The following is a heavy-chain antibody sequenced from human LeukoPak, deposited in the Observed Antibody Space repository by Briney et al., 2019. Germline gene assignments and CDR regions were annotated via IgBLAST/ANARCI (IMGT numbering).Heavy chain of an antibody. J-gene: IGHJ4*02. V-gene: IGHV4-59*08. Sequence: SETLSLTCTVSGGSISSYYWSWIRQPPGKGLEWMGYIYYSGSTNYNPSLKSRVTISVDTSKNQFSLKLSSVTAADTAVYYCARLDYGSGSYADYWGQGTLVTVSS. CDR3: ARLDYGSGSYADY. CDR2: IYYSGST. CDR1: GGSISSYY. D-gene: IGHD3-10*01.